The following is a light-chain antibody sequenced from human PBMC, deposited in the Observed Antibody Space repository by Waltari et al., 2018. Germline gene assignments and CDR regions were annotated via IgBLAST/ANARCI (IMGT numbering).Light chain of an antibody. CDR1: QSVSSN. CDR2: GAS. J-gene: IGKJ1*01. CDR3: QHYSNWPPWT. Sequence: EIVMTQSPATLSVSPGERATLSCRASQSVSSNLAWYQQKPGQALRLLIYGASTRATGIPARFSGTGSGTEFTLTISSLQSEDFAVYYCQHYSNWPPWTFGQGTKVEVK. V-gene: IGKV3-15*01.